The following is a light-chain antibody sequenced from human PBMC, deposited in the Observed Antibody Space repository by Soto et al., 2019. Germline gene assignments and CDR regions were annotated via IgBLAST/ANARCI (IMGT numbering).Light chain of an antibody. Sequence: EIVLTQSPGTLSLSPGERATLSCRASQSVSSSYLAWYQQKPGQAPRLLIYGASSRATGIPDRFSGSGSGTDFTLTISRLEPEDFAVYYWQQYGSSPGTFGQGTQLAIK. J-gene: IGKJ2*01. V-gene: IGKV3-20*01. CDR1: QSVSSSY. CDR2: GAS. CDR3: QQYGSSPGT.